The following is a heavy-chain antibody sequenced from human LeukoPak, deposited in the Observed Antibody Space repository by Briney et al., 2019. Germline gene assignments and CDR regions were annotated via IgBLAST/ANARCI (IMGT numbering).Heavy chain of an antibody. CDR3: ARDWPPGAFDI. J-gene: IGHJ3*02. V-gene: IGHV3-21*01. CDR1: GFTFSSYN. Sequence: PGGSLRLSCAASGFTFSSYNMNWVRQAPGKGLEWVSSITSSSSYISYADSMKGRFTISRDNAKNSLYLQMNGLRDEDTAVYYCARDWPPGAFDIWGQGTMVTVSS. CDR2: ITSSSSYI.